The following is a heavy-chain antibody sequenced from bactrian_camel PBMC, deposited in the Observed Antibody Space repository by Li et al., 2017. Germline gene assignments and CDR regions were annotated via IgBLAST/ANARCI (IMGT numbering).Heavy chain of an antibody. CDR2: IPSGGST. CDR1: GLPYSRRC. V-gene: IGHV3S55*01. J-gene: IGHJ6*01. CDR3: AAGMRCVNFDY. D-gene: IGHD1*01. Sequence: HVQLVESGGGSVQAGGSLRLSCVLSGLPYSRRCMGWFRQAPGQEREPVAVIPSGGSTSYAYSVKGRFIVSKGNAENVLYLQMNSLKTEDTAMYYCAAGMRCVNFDYWGQGTQVTVS.